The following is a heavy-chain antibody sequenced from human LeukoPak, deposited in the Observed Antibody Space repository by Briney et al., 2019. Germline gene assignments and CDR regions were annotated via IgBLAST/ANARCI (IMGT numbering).Heavy chain of an antibody. D-gene: IGHD5-12*01. J-gene: IGHJ6*02. CDR3: TVATTSYYYYGMDV. CDR1: GFTFSNAW. V-gene: IGHV3-15*01. CDR2: IKSKTDGGTT. Sequence: PGGSLRLSCAASGFTFSNAWMSWVRQAPGKGLEWVGRIKSKTDGGTTDYAAPVKGRFTISRDDSKNTLYLQMNSLKTEDTAVYYCTVATTSYYYYGMDVWGQGTTVTVSS.